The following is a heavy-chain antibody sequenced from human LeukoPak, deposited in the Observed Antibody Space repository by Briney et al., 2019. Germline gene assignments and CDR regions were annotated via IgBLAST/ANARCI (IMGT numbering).Heavy chain of an antibody. CDR2: INHSGST. Sequence: SETLSLTCAVYGGSFSGYYWSWIRQPPGKGLEWIGEINHSGSTNYNPSLKSRVTISVDTSKNQFSLKLSSVTAADTAVYYCARATEYYDILTGYYSGCFDYWGQGTLVTVSS. CDR3: ARATEYYDILTGYYSGCFDY. J-gene: IGHJ4*02. CDR1: GGSFSGYY. D-gene: IGHD3-9*01. V-gene: IGHV4-34*01.